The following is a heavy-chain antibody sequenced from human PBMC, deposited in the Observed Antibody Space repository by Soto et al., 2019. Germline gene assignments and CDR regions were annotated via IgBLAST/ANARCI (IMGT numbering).Heavy chain of an antibody. V-gene: IGHV3-48*01. D-gene: IGHD1-26*01. CDR3: ARSGNYRLDC. J-gene: IGHJ4*02. Sequence: EVQLVESGGGLVQPGRSLRLSCAASGFSFSSHNMNWVRQAPGKGLEWISYISTSGSSIYYADSVKGRFTISRDNAKNSLYLQMNRLRAEDTALYYCARSGNYRLDCWGQGTLVTVSS. CDR1: GFSFSSHN. CDR2: ISTSGSSI.